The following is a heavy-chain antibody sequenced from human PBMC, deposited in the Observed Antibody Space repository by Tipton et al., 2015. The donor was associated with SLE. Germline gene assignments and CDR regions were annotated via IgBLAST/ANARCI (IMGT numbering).Heavy chain of an antibody. CDR1: GGSISSTSNF. J-gene: IGHJ4*02. CDR2: IYYSGYT. CDR3: AKDHYYNSSGFPYYFDF. V-gene: IGHV4-39*07. D-gene: IGHD3-22*01. Sequence: TLSLTCTVSGGSISSTSNFWGWIRQPPGKGLEWIGSIYYSGYTYYNPSLKSRVTISVDTSTNQFSLNLNSMTAADTAVYYCAKDHYYNSSGFPYYFDFWGQGTLVAASS.